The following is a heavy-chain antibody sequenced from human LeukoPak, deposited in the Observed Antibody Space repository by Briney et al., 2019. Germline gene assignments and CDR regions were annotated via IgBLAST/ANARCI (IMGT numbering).Heavy chain of an antibody. D-gene: IGHD6-19*01. CDR3: ARDLGSGWFNGWFDP. J-gene: IGHJ5*02. V-gene: IGHV1-18*01. Sequence: ASVKVSCKASGYTFTSYGISWVRQAPGQGLEWMGWISAYNGNTNYAQKLQSRVTMTTDTSTSTAYMELRSLRSDDTAVYYCARDLGSGWFNGWFDPWGQGTLVTVSS. CDR2: ISAYNGNT. CDR1: GYTFTSYG.